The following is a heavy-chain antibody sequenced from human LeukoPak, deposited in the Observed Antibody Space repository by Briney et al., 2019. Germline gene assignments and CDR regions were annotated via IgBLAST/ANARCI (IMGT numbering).Heavy chain of an antibody. Sequence: PSETLSLTCTVSGDSINSTTYYWGWIRQPPGKGLEWIGNIYYTGNSYYNPSLKSRATISIDTSKNQFSLKLSSVTAADTAVYYCARAEDAFDIWGQGTMVTVSS. CDR1: GDSINSTTYY. CDR2: IYYTGNS. V-gene: IGHV4-39*07. J-gene: IGHJ3*02. CDR3: ARAEDAFDI.